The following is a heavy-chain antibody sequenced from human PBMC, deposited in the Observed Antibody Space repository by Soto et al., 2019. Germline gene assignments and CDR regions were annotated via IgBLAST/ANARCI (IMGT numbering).Heavy chain of an antibody. J-gene: IGHJ4*02. Sequence: SETLSLTCTVSGGSVSSGSYYGSWIRQPPGKGLEWIGYIYYSGSTNYNPSLKSRVTISVDTSKNQFSLKLSSVTAADTAVYYCASSEVTAILDYWGQGTLVT. CDR3: ASSEVTAILDY. V-gene: IGHV4-61*01. CDR1: GGSVSSGSYY. D-gene: IGHD2-21*02. CDR2: IYYSGST.